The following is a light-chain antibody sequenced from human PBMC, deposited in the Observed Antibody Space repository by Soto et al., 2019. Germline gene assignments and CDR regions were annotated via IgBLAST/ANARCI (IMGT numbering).Light chain of an antibody. Sequence: ENVVTQSPGTLSLSPGERATLSCRASQGISNNYLAWYQQKPGQAPRVLIYGASSRATGIPDRFSGSGSGTVFTLTISGVETEDAAVYYYQQYGWSQPTFGQGTKLEI. CDR2: GAS. V-gene: IGKV3-20*01. CDR3: QQYGWSQPT. J-gene: IGKJ2*01. CDR1: QGISNNY.